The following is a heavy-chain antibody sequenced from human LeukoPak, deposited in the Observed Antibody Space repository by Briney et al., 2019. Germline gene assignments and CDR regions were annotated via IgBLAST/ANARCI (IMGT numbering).Heavy chain of an antibody. CDR1: GGSISTSSYY. Sequence: SETLSLTCTVSGGSISTSSYYWGWIRQPPGKGLEWIGSMYYSGRTYYNPSLKSRVTTSVDTSKNQFSLKLSSVTAADTAVYYCAREAYGNNAANYWGQGILVTVSS. CDR2: MYYSGRT. J-gene: IGHJ4*02. D-gene: IGHD2/OR15-2a*01. CDR3: AREAYGNNAANY. V-gene: IGHV4-39*07.